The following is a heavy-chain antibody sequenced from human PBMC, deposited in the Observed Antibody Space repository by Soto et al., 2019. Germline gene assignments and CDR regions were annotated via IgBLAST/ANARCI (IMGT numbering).Heavy chain of an antibody. D-gene: IGHD1-26*01. J-gene: IGHJ4*01. CDR3: TRGGTLLLDD. V-gene: IGHV4-39*02. CDR1: AGSISSSSYY. Sequence: SETRSPTCTLSAGSISSSSYYWGWIRQPPGKGLEWVGSIYYSGSPYYSPSLKSRVTISVDTSKNHFSLKLSSVTSADTAVYYGTRGGTLLLDDWGQGTLGTVSP. CDR2: IYYSGSP.